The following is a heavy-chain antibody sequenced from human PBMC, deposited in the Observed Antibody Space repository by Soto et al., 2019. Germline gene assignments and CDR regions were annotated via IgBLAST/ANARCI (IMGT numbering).Heavy chain of an antibody. D-gene: IGHD3-22*01. J-gene: IGHJ4*02. CDR2: IYYSGST. V-gene: IGHV4-31*03. CDR3: ARHARPYYYDSSGYSFDY. Sequence: SETLSLTCTVSGGSISSGGYYWSWIRQHPGKGLEWIGYIYYSGSTYYNPSLKSRVTISVDTSKNQFSLKLSSVTAADTAVYYCARHARPYYYDSSGYSFDYWGQGTLVTVS. CDR1: GGSISSGGYY.